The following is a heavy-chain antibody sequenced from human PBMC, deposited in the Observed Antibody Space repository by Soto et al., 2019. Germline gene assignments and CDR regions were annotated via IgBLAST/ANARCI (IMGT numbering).Heavy chain of an antibody. J-gene: IGHJ5*02. CDR1: GFTFGNYA. V-gene: IGHV3-23*01. CDR3: AKDRGPYCSGGICYPPSRFDP. CDR2: ITGIDGRT. Sequence: GGSLRLSCVGSGFTFGNYAMSWVRQAPGKGLEWVSSITGIDGRTYYADSVKGRFTISRDNPKNTLYLQMNNLRAEDTAMFYCAKDRGPYCSGGICYPPSRFDPWGQGTQVTVYS. D-gene: IGHD2-15*01.